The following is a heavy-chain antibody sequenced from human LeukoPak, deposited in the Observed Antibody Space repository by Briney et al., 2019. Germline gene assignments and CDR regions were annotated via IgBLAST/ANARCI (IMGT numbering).Heavy chain of an antibody. Sequence: SETLSLTCTVSGGSISSYYWSWVRQPPGKGLEWIGYIYYSGSTNYNPSLKSRVTISVDTSKNQFSLKLSSVTAADTAVYYCARTGYSSGWYFDYWGQGTLVTVSS. J-gene: IGHJ4*02. CDR1: GGSISSYY. D-gene: IGHD6-19*01. CDR2: IYYSGST. V-gene: IGHV4-59*01. CDR3: ARTGYSSGWYFDY.